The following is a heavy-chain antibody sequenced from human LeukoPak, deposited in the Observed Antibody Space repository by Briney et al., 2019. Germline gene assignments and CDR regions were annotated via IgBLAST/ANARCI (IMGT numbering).Heavy chain of an antibody. CDR3: ARDLSGYSDYYFDY. V-gene: IGHV1-24*01. J-gene: IGHJ4*02. D-gene: IGHD3-3*01. CDR1: GYTLTELS. Sequence: ASVKVSCKVSGYTLTELSMHWVRQAPGKGLEWMGGFDPEDGETIYAQKFQGRVTMTEDTSTDTAYMELSSLRSEDTAVYYCARDLSGYSDYYFDYWGQGTLVIVSS. CDR2: FDPEDGET.